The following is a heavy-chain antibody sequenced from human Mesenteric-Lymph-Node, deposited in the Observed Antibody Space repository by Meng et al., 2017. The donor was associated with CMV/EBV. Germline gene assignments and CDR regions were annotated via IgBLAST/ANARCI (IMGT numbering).Heavy chain of an antibody. D-gene: IGHD3-10*01. CDR2: IYSGGST. J-gene: IGHJ5*02. CDR3: AREKVLTGWFDP. V-gene: IGHV3-66*02. Sequence: GESLKISCAASGFSFSSYNMNWVRQLPGKGLEWVSVIYSGGSTYYADSVKGRFTISRDNSKNTLYLQMNSLRADDTAVYYCAREKVLTGWFDPWGQGTLVTVSS. CDR1: GFSFSSYN.